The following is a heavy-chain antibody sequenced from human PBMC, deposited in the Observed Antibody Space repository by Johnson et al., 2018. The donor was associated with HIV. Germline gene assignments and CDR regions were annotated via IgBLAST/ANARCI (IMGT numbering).Heavy chain of an antibody. CDR1: GFTFDDYG. J-gene: IGHJ3*02. CDR2: IFSGGGT. V-gene: IGHV3-66*01. Sequence: VKLVESGGGVVRPGGSLRLSCAASGFTFDDYGMTWVRQAPGKGLAWVSVIFSGGGTYYADSVKGRFPISRDNSKNTLYLQMNSLRAEDTAVFYCARACRDGYTCDVFDIWGQGTMVTVSS. CDR3: ARACRDGYTCDVFDI. D-gene: IGHD5-24*01.